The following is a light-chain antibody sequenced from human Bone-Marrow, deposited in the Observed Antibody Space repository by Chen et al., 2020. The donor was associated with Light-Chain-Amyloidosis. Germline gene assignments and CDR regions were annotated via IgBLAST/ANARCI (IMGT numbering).Light chain of an antibody. Sequence: QSALTQPSSVSGSPVQSITISCPGTSNDVGTYKYVSWSHHYPGNAPKLLIYVVSNRPSGVSNRFSGSKSGNTASLSISGLRAEDEADYYCTSYTHSYTWVFGGGTKVTV. CDR2: VVS. CDR1: SNDVGTYKY. CDR3: TSYTHSYTWV. V-gene: IGLV2-14*01. J-gene: IGLJ3*02.